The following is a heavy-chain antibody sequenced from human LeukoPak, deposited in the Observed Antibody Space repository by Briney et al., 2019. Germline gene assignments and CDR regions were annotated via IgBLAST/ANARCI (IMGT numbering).Heavy chain of an antibody. CDR1: GYTFTSFG. J-gene: IGHJ6*02. V-gene: IGHV1-18*01. D-gene: IGHD6-6*01. CDR3: ARHTDSSSLYYYYGMDV. Sequence: ASVKVSCKASGYTFTSFGLSWLRQAPGQGFEWMGWISTYNGNTNYAQKLQGRVTMTTDTSTRTAYMDLRSLRSDDTAMYYCARHTDSSSLYYYYGMDVWGQGTTVTVSS. CDR2: ISTYNGNT.